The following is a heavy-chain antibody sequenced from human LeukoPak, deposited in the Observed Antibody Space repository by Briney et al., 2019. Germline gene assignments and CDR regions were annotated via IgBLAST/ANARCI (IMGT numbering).Heavy chain of an antibody. CDR2: IYPGDSDT. CDR3: ARRGYCSGGSCEYFDY. CDR1: GYTFTNYW. D-gene: IGHD2-15*01. Sequence: GESLKISCEGSGYTFTNYWIGWVRQMPGKGLEWMGIIYPGDSDTRYSPSFQGQVTTSADKSISTAYLQWSSLKASDTAMYYCARRGYCSGGSCEYFDYWGQGTLVTVSS. V-gene: IGHV5-51*01. J-gene: IGHJ4*02.